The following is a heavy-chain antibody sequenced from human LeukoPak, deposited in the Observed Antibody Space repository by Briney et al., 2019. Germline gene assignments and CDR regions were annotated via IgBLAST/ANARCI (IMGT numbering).Heavy chain of an antibody. CDR2: IIPIFGTA. CDR3: ARSIVPDCTNGVCYDY. CDR1: GGTVSSYA. J-gene: IGHJ4*02. D-gene: IGHD2-8*01. V-gene: IGHV1-69*13. Sequence: VASVKVSCKASGGTVSSYAISWVRQAPGQGLECMGGIIPIFGTANYAQKFQGRVTITADESTGTAYMELSSLRSEDTAVYYCARSIVPDCTNGVCYDYWGQGPLVTVSS.